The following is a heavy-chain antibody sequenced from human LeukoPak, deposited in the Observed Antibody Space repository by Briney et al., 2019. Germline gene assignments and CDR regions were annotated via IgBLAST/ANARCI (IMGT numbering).Heavy chain of an antibody. Sequence: GGSLRLSCAASGFTFSSYAMHWVRQAPGKGLEWVAVISYDGSNKYYADSMKGRFTISRDNSKNTLYLQMNSLRAEDTAVYYCAKSRAVMIVVIWFDPWGQGTLVTVSS. D-gene: IGHD3-22*01. V-gene: IGHV3-30-3*02. CDR2: ISYDGSNK. CDR1: GFTFSSYA. J-gene: IGHJ5*02. CDR3: AKSRAVMIVVIWFDP.